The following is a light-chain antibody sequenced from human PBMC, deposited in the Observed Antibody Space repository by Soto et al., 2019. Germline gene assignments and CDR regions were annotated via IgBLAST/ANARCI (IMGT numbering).Light chain of an antibody. J-gene: IGKJ4*01. CDR2: AAS. Sequence: DIQLTQSPSFLSPSVGDRVTITCRASQGISSNLAWYQQKPGKAPNLLIYAASTLQSGVPPRFSGSGSGTEFSLTISSLQPEDFATYYCQQLNTDLLTFGGGTKVEI. V-gene: IGKV1-9*01. CDR3: QQLNTDLLT. CDR1: QGISSN.